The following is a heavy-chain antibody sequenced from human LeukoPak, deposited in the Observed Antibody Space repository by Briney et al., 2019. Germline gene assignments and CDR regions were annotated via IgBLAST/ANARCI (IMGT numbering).Heavy chain of an antibody. D-gene: IGHD6-19*01. J-gene: IGHJ4*02. CDR3: AREWLADDY. CDR2: VYHTGST. CDR1: GASINSNIW. V-gene: IGHV4-4*02. Sequence: SGTLSLTCSVSGASINSNIWWSWVRQSPGKGLERIGEVYHTGSTNYNPSFKSRVTMSADKSKNHLYLNLTSVTAADTAIYYCAREWLADDYWGQGTLVTVSS.